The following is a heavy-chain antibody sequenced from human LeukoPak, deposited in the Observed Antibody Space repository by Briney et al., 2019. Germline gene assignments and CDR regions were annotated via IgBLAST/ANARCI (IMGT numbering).Heavy chain of an antibody. CDR3: ARTRGASGSYYPDY. V-gene: IGHV2-70*17. CDR1: GFSLSTTGLC. CDR2: IDWDDET. J-gene: IGHJ4*02. D-gene: IGHD3-10*01. Sequence: ESGPALVTPTQTLTLTCTFSGFSLSTTGLCVGWFRQPPGKALEWLARIDWDDETFYSTSLRTRLSIFKDTSKNLVVFTMTNMDPVDTATFYCARTRGASGSYYPDYWGQGTLVTVSS.